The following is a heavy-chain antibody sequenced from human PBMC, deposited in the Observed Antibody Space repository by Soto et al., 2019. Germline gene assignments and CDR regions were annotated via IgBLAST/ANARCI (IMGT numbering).Heavy chain of an antibody. D-gene: IGHD3-3*01. Sequence: ASVKVSCKASGYTFTSYGISWVRQAPGQGLEWMGWISAYNGNTNYAQKLQGRVTMTTDTSTSTAYMELRSLRSDDTAVYYCARDFYYDFWSGYPHYYGMDVWGQGTTVTVS. CDR2: ISAYNGNT. CDR1: GYTFTSYG. V-gene: IGHV1-18*01. CDR3: ARDFYYDFWSGYPHYYGMDV. J-gene: IGHJ6*02.